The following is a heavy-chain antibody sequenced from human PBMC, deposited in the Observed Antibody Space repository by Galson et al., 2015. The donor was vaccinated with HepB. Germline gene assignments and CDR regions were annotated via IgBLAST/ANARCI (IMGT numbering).Heavy chain of an antibody. CDR1: GGTFSSYS. CDR2: IIPIFGTA. J-gene: IGHJ1*01. Sequence: SVKVSCKASGGTFSSYSIIWVRQAPGQGLEWMGGIIPIFGTANYAQKFQGRVTIAADESTSTACMVLRSLRYEDTAVYYCAYFTSGSAEDLHYWGQGTLVTVSS. V-gene: IGHV1-69*13. D-gene: IGHD3-10*01. CDR3: AYFTSGSAEDLHY.